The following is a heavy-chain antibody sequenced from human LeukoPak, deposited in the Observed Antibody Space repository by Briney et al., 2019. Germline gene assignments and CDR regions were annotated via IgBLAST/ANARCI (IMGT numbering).Heavy chain of an antibody. CDR3: ARLAAMGTNFDY. J-gene: IGHJ4*02. CDR1: GFTFSSYW. D-gene: IGHD5-18*01. Sequence: GGSLRLSCAASGFTFSSYWVSWVRQAPGKGLEWVANIKQDGSEKYYVDSVKGRFTISRDNAKNSLYLQTNSLRAEDTAVYYCARLAAMGTNFDYWGQGTLVTVSS. CDR2: IKQDGSEK. V-gene: IGHV3-7*01.